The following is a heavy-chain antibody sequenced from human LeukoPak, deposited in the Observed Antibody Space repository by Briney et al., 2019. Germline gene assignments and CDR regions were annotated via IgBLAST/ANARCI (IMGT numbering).Heavy chain of an antibody. CDR1: GGPISSYY. CDR2: IYTSGST. V-gene: IGHV4-4*07. D-gene: IGHD1-26*01. CDR3: ARGNKWELLFDY. Sequence: PSETLSLTCTVSGGPISSYYWSWIRQPAGKGLEWIGRIYTSGSTNYNPSLKSRVTISVDTSKNQFSLKLSSVTAADTAVYYCARGNKWELLFDYWGQGTLVTVSS. J-gene: IGHJ4*02.